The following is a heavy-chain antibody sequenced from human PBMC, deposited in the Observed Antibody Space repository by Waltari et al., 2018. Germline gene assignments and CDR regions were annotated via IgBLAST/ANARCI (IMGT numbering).Heavy chain of an antibody. V-gene: IGHV1-8*02. CDR2: MNPNSGNT. Sequence: QVQLVQSGAEVKKPGASVKVSCKAAGYTFPSYDLNGVRQATGQGLEWRGWMNPNSGNTGYAQKFQGRVTMTRNTSISTAYMELSSLRSEDTAVYYCARGGVLRFLEWLSVDAFDIWGQGTMVTVSS. CDR1: GYTFPSYD. J-gene: IGHJ3*02. D-gene: IGHD3-3*01. CDR3: ARGGVLRFLEWLSVDAFDI.